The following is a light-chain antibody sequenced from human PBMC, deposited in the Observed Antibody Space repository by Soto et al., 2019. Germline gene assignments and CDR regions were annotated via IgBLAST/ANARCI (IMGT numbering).Light chain of an antibody. CDR3: AALDDSLNGGV. Sequence: QSVLTQPPSVSEAPRQRVTISCSGSSSNIGNNAVNWYQQLPGKAPKLLIYYDDLLPSGVSDRFSGYKSGTSASLAISGLQSEDEADYYCAALDDSLNGGVFGGGTKLTVL. V-gene: IGLV1-36*01. CDR1: SSNIGNNA. J-gene: IGLJ3*02. CDR2: YDD.